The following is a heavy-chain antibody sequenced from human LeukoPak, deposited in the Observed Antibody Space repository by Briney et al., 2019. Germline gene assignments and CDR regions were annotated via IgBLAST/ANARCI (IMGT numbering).Heavy chain of an antibody. CDR2: ISSSSIYI. CDR3: ARDLDYYDTSGYSYCFDY. Sequence: GGSLRLSCAASGFTFSSYSMNWVRQAPGKGLEWVSSISSSSIYISYADSLKGRFTISRDNVKNSLYLQMNSLRAEDTAVYYCARDLDYYDTSGYSYCFDYWDQGTLVTVSS. J-gene: IGHJ4*02. V-gene: IGHV3-21*01. D-gene: IGHD3-22*01. CDR1: GFTFSSYS.